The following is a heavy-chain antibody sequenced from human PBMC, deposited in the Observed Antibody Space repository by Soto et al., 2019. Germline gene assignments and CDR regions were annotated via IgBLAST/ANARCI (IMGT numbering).Heavy chain of an antibody. J-gene: IGHJ4*02. CDR1: GGSISSSSYY. D-gene: IGHD5-12*01. CDR3: ARRGDGYNPFDY. V-gene: IGHV4-39*01. Sequence: QLQLQESGPGLVKPSETLSLTCTVSGGSISSSSYYWGWIRQPPGKGLEWIGSIYYSGRTYYNPSLKSRVATSVDTSKNQFSPKLSSVTAADTAVYYCARRGDGYNPFDYWGQGTLVTVSS. CDR2: IYYSGRT.